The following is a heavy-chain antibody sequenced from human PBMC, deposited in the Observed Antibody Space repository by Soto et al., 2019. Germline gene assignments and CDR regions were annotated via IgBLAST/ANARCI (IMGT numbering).Heavy chain of an antibody. D-gene: IGHD3-22*01. J-gene: IGHJ4*02. Sequence: ASVKVSCKASGYSFTSYYMHWVRQAPGQGLEWMGIINPGGGSTTYAQKFQGRVAMTRDTSTNTVYMELRSLRSEDTAVYYCARDRGAPLLHFHRWGPGPLVTVSS. CDR1: GYSFTSYY. CDR3: ARDRGAPLLHFHR. CDR2: INPGGGST. V-gene: IGHV1-46*01.